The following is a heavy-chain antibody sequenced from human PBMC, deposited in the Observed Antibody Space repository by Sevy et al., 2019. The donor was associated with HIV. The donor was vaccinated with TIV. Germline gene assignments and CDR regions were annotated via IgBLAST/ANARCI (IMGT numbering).Heavy chain of an antibody. CDR2: IRYDGSNK. D-gene: IGHD3-3*01. V-gene: IGHV3-33*01. CDR3: ARDRLGITISAEWGGGMDV. J-gene: IGHJ6*02. CDR1: GFTLSSYG. Sequence: GGSQRLSCAASGFTLSSYGMHWVRQAPGKGLEWVAVIRYDGSNKYYADSVKGRFTISRDNSKNTLYLQMSSLRAEDTAVYYCARDRLGITISAEWGGGMDVWGQGTTVTVSS.